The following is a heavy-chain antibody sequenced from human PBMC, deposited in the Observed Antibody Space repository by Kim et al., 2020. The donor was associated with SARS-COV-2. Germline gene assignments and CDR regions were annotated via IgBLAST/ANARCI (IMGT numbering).Heavy chain of an antibody. Sequence: SETLSLTCTVSGGSISSSSHYWGWIRQPPGKGREWIGSIYYGGSTYYNPSLKSRVTMSIDTSKNQFSLKLSSVTAADTALYYCARQESGLWHRSPYYFGMDVWGQGTTVTVSS. V-gene: IGHV4-39*01. CDR1: GGSISSSSHY. D-gene: IGHD5-18*01. J-gene: IGHJ6*02. CDR2: IYYGGST. CDR3: ARQESGLWHRSPYYFGMDV.